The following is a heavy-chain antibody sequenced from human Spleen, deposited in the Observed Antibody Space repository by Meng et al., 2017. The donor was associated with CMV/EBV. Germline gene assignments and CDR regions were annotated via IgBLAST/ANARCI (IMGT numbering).Heavy chain of an antibody. CDR2: IHSTGGST. J-gene: IGHJ4*02. CDR1: GFKFDGYS. D-gene: IGHD2-2*01. V-gene: IGHV3-20*04. CDR3: ARESVPAANDY. Sequence: GGSLRLSCVASGFKFDGYSMSWVRQAPGKGLEWVSGIHSTGGSTGYADSVKGRFTISRDNSKNTLYLQMNSLRAEDTAVYYCARESVPAANDYWGQGTLVTVSS.